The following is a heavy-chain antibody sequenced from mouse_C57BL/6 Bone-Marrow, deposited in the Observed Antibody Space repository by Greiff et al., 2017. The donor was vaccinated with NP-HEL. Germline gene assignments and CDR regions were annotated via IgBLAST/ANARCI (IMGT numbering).Heavy chain of an antibody. CDR3: ARPSFYDSFAY. D-gene: IGHD1-1*01. CDR1: GFTFSSYG. Sequence: EVMLVESGGDLVKPGGSLKLSCAASGFTFSSYGMSWVRQTPDKRLEWVATISSGGSYTYYPDSVKGRFTISRDNAKNTLYLQMSSLKSEDTAMYYCARPSFYDSFAYWGQGTLVTVSA. V-gene: IGHV5-6*01. J-gene: IGHJ3*01. CDR2: ISSGGSYT.